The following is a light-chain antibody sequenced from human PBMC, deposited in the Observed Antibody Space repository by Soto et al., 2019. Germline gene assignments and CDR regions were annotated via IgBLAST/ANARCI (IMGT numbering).Light chain of an antibody. V-gene: IGLV2-14*03. CDR3: NSYASSSTLPYV. CDR2: DVN. J-gene: IGLJ1*01. Sequence: QSVLTQPASVSGSPGQSITISCTGTSSDVGGYNFVSWYQQHPGKAPKLIIYDVNNRPSGVSNRFSGSKSGNTASLTISGLQAEDEADYYCNSYASSSTLPYVFGTGTKVTVL. CDR1: SSDVGGYNF.